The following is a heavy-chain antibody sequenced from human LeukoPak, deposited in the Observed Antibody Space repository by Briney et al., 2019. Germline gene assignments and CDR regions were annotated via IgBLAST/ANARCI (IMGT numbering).Heavy chain of an antibody. CDR1: GGSISSSSYY. CDR2: INHSGST. Sequence: QASETLSLTCTVSGGSISSSSYYWGWIRQPPGKGLEWIGEINHSGSTNYNPSLKSRVTISVDTSKNQFSLKLSSVTAADTAVYYCARGPWDILTGYLFPNAFDIWGQGTMVTVSS. J-gene: IGHJ3*02. D-gene: IGHD3-9*01. V-gene: IGHV4-39*07. CDR3: ARGPWDILTGYLFPNAFDI.